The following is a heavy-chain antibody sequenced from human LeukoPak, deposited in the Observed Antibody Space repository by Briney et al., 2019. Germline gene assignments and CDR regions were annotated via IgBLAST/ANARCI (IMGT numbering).Heavy chain of an antibody. J-gene: IGHJ4*02. CDR2: INPNSGGT. CDR3: ARVRGRIAAAGTNYFDY. D-gene: IGHD6-13*01. V-gene: IGHV1-2*06. CDR1: GYTFTSHY. Sequence: ASVKVSCKAFGYTFTSHYMHWVRQAPGQGLEWMGRINPNSGGTNYAQKFQGRVTMTRDTSISTAYMELSRLRSDDTAVYYCARVRGRIAAAGTNYFDYWGQGTLVTVSS.